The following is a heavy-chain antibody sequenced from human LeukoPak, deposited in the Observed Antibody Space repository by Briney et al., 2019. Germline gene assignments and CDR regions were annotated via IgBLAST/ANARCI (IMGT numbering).Heavy chain of an antibody. J-gene: IGHJ4*02. D-gene: IGHD1-26*01. V-gene: IGHV1-3*01. CDR1: GYTFTSYA. CDR3: ARDSGSGNNDY. CDR2: IGAGNGNT. Sequence: ASVKVSCKASGYTFTSYAIHWVRQAPGQRLEWMGWIGAGNGNTKYSQNFQGRVTFISNTSATTAFMELSSLRSEDAAMYYCARDSGSGNNDYGGQGTLVTVSS.